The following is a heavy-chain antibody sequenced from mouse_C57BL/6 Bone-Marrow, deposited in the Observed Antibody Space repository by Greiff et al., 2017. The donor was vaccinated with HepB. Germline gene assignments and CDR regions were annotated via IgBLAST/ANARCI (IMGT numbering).Heavy chain of an antibody. Sequence: QVQLQQSGAELVMPGASVKLSCKASGYTFTSYWMHWVKQRPGQGLEWIGEIDPSDSYTNYNQKFKGKSTLTVDKSSSTAYMQLSSLTSEDSAVYYCARGDGYWYFDVWGTGTTVTVSS. V-gene: IGHV1-69*01. D-gene: IGHD2-3*01. CDR2: IDPSDSYT. CDR3: ARGDGYWYFDV. CDR1: GYTFTSYW. J-gene: IGHJ1*03.